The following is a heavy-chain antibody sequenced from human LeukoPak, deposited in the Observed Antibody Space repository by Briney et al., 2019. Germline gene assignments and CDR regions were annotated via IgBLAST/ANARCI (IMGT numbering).Heavy chain of an antibody. CDR3: ARHRSSWLIDY. J-gene: IGHJ4*02. Sequence: GGSLRLSCAASGFTFNSYAMSWVRPAPWERLQWVSGISDSGGNTYYADSVRGRFTISRDNSKNTLYLQMNSLRAEDTAVYYCARHRSSWLIDYWGQGTLVTVSS. CDR1: GFTFNSYA. CDR2: ISDSGGNT. D-gene: IGHD6-6*01. V-gene: IGHV3-23*01.